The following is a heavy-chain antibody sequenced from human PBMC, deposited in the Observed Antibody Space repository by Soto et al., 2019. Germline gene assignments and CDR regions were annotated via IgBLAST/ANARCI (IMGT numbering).Heavy chain of an antibody. CDR3: ARYSEGYYYSSGSYYNPSNKYYYGMDV. Sequence: ASVKVSCKATGYTFTSYGFSWVRQAPGQGLEWMGWISVYNGNTNYEHNLQGRVTMTTDTSTSTAYMDLRSLRSGDTAVYYCARYSEGYYYSSGSYYNPSNKYYYGMDVWGQGTTVTVSS. V-gene: IGHV1-18*01. J-gene: IGHJ6*02. CDR1: GYTFTSYG. D-gene: IGHD3-10*01. CDR2: ISVYNGNT.